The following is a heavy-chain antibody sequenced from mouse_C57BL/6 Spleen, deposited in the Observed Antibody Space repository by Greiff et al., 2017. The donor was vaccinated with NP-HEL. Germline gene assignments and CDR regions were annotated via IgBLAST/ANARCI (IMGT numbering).Heavy chain of an antibody. CDR1: GFTFSSYA. D-gene: IGHD2-4*01. Sequence: EVQGVESGEGLVKPGGSLKLSCAASGFTFSSYAMSCVRQTPEKRLEWVAYISSGGDYIYYADTVKGRFTISRDNARNTLYLQMSSLKSEDTAMYYCTRGGIYYDYDSAMDYWGQGTSVTVSS. CDR3: TRGGIYYDYDSAMDY. CDR2: ISSGGDYI. V-gene: IGHV5-9-1*02. J-gene: IGHJ4*01.